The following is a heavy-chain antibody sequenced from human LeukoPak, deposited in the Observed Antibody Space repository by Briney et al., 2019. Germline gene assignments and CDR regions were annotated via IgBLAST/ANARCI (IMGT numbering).Heavy chain of an antibody. CDR1: GGSFSGYY. Sequence: SETLSLTCAVYGGSFSGYYWSWIRQPPGKGLEWIGEINHSGSTNYNPSLKSRVTISVDTSKNQFSLKLSSVTAADTAVYYCARHSLIDSSGYYYEENAFDIWGQGTMVTVSS. CDR2: INHSGST. V-gene: IGHV4-34*01. D-gene: IGHD3-22*01. J-gene: IGHJ3*02. CDR3: ARHSLIDSSGYYYEENAFDI.